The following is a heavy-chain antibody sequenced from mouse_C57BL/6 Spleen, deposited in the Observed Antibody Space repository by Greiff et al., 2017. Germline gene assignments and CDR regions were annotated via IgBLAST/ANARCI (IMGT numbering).Heavy chain of an antibody. CDR2: IDPETGGT. V-gene: IGHV1-15*01. Sequence: QVQLQQSGAELVRPGASVTLSCKASGYTFTDYEMHWVKQTPVHGLEWIGAIDPETGGTAYNQKFKGKAILTADESSSTAYMELRSLASEDSAVYYCTREGTGTRAMDYWGQGTSVTVSS. CDR1: GYTFTDYE. D-gene: IGHD4-1*01. CDR3: TREGTGTRAMDY. J-gene: IGHJ4*01.